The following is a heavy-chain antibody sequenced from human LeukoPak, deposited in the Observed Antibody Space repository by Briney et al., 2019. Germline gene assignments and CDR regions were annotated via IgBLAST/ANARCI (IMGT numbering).Heavy chain of an antibody. J-gene: IGHJ5*02. CDR3: ARDSYYYGSGSYYTWFDP. CDR2: ISSSSSYI. CDR1: GFTFSAYS. D-gene: IGHD3-10*01. V-gene: IGHV3-21*04. Sequence: GGSLRLSCAASGFTFSAYSMNWVRQAPGKGLEWVSSISSSSSYIYYADSVKGRFTISRDNAKNSLYLQMNSLRAEDTALYYCARDSYYYGSGSYYTWFDPWGQGTLVTVSS.